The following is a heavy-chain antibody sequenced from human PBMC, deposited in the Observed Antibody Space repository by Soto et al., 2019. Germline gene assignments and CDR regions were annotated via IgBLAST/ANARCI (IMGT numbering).Heavy chain of an antibody. CDR2: IIPIRGTA. Sequence: QVQLVQSGAEVKKPGSSVKVSCKGSGGTFSSYAIEWVRQAPGQGLEWMGRIIPIRGTANYAQKFQGRVTIMADQSTSTAYMELGSLRSEDMVVYYCARKDVVASWWSYWGQGTLVTVSS. D-gene: IGHD2-15*01. V-gene: IGHV1-69*08. CDR1: GGTFSSYA. CDR3: ARKDVVASWWSY. J-gene: IGHJ4*02.